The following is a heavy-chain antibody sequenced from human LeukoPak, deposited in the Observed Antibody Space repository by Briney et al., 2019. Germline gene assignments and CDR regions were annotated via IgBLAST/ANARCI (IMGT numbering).Heavy chain of an antibody. D-gene: IGHD3-9*01. CDR1: GFTLSSYW. V-gene: IGHV3-74*01. J-gene: IGHJ4*02. CDR2: ISSDGSRI. Sequence: GGSLRLSCAASGFTLSSYWMHWVRQAPGKGLVWVSRISSDGSRISYADSVKGRFTISRDDAKKTLDLQMNSLRAEDTAVYYCARADYDVLTGYSGGCFDYWGQGTLVTVSS. CDR3: ARADYDVLTGYSGGCFDY.